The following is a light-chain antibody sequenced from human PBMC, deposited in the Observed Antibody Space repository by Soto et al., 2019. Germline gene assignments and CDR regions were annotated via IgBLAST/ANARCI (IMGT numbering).Light chain of an antibody. J-gene: IGLJ2*01. CDR2: NTN. CDR3: AAWDGSLDVVL. Sequence: QSVLTQPPSASGTPGQRVTISCSGSSSTIGTNTVNWYQQFPGSAPQLLLYNTNQRPSGVPGRFSGSKSGTSASLAISGLQSEDEADYYCAAWDGSLDVVLFGGGTKVTVL. V-gene: IGLV1-44*01. CDR1: SSTIGTNT.